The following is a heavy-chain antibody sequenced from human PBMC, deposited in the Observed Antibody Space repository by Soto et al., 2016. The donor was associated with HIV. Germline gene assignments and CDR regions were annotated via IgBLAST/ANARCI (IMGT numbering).Heavy chain of an antibody. CDR2: ISYDGSNK. CDR3: ARDPPPTYGSRYGMDV. V-gene: IGHV3-30*04. CDR1: GFAFSSYA. Sequence: VQLVESGGGVVQPGRSLRLSCAASGFAFSSYAMHWVRQAPGKGLEWVAVISYDGSNKYYADSVKGRFTISRDNSKNTLYLQMNSLRAEDTAVYYCARDPPPTYGSRYGMDVWGRGTTVTVSS. D-gene: IGHD6-13*01. J-gene: IGHJ6*02.